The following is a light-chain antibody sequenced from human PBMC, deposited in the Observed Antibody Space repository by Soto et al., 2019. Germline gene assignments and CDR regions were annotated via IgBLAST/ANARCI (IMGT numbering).Light chain of an antibody. CDR2: GAS. CDR1: RSVSID. J-gene: IGKJ1*01. V-gene: IGKV3-11*01. CDR3: QQRSNWPRET. Sequence: EIVMTQSPATLSVSPGERATLSCRASRSVSIDLAWYQQTPGQAPRLLIYGASNRATGILARFSGSGSGTDFTLTISSLEPEDFAVYYCQQRSNWPRETFGQGTKVDIK.